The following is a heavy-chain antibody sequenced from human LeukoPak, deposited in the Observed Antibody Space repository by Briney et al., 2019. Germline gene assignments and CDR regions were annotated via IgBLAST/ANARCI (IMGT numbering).Heavy chain of an antibody. J-gene: IGHJ4*02. Sequence: GASVKVSCKASGYTFTGYYMHWVRQAPGQGLEWMGWINPNSGGTNYAQKFQGWVTMTRDTSISTAYMELSRLRSDDTAVYYCARDRGLWFGELLFDYWGQGTLVTVSS. CDR3: ARDRGLWFGELLFDY. CDR1: GYTFTGYY. D-gene: IGHD3-10*01. V-gene: IGHV1-2*04. CDR2: INPNSGGT.